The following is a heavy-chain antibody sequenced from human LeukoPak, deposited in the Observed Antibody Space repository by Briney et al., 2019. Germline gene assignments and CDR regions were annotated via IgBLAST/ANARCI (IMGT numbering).Heavy chain of an antibody. Sequence: PGGSLRLSCAASGFAFSSYGMHWVRQAPGKGLERVALIWYDGSNKYYADSVKGRFTISRDSSKNTLYLEMSSLRAEDTAVYFCARERTLYVSGSGYGMDVWGQGTTVTVSS. V-gene: IGHV3-33*01. CDR3: ARERTLYVSGSGYGMDV. J-gene: IGHJ6*02. CDR1: GFAFSSYG. D-gene: IGHD3-10*01. CDR2: IWYDGSNK.